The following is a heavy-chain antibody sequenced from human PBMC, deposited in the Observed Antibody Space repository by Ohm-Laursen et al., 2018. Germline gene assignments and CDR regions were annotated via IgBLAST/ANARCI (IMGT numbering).Heavy chain of an antibody. CDR2: ISYSGST. J-gene: IGHJ4*02. D-gene: IGHD3-22*01. V-gene: IGHV4-59*01. CDR3: ARVSSHYYDSSGLFDY. Sequence: GTLSLTCTVSGGSISNYYWSWIRQPPGKGLEWIGYISYSGSTNYNPSLKSRVTISVDTSKNQFSLKLSSVTAADTAVYYCARVSSHYYDSSGLFDYWGQGTLVTVSS. CDR1: GGSISNYY.